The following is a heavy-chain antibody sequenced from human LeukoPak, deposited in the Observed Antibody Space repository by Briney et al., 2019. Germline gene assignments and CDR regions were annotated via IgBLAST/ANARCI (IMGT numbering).Heavy chain of an antibody. J-gene: IGHJ4*02. CDR2: IYYSGST. Sequence: SETLSLTCTVSGGSISRSSYYWGWIRQPPGKGLEWIGSIYYSGSTYYNSSLESRVAISVDTSRTQFSLKVSSVTAADTAVYYCARGGCGRTSCSQTSFDYWGQGTLVTVSS. CDR1: GGSISRSSYY. V-gene: IGHV4-39*07. CDR3: ARGGCGRTSCSQTSFDY. D-gene: IGHD2-2*01.